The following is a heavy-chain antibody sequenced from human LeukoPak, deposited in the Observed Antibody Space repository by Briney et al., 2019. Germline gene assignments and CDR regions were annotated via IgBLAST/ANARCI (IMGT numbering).Heavy chain of an antibody. Sequence: ASVKVSCKASGYTFTSYDINWVRQATGQGLEWMGWMNPNSGNTGYAQKFQGRVTMTRNTSISTAYMELSSLRSEDTAVYYCARGPYYYGSGSYLSHYYMDVWGKGTTVTVSS. V-gene: IGHV1-8*01. D-gene: IGHD3-10*01. CDR2: MNPNSGNT. J-gene: IGHJ6*03. CDR1: GYTFTSYD. CDR3: ARGPYYYGSGSYLSHYYMDV.